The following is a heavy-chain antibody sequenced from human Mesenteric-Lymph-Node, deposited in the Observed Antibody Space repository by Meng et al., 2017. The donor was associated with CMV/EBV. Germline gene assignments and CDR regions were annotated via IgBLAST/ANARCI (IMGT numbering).Heavy chain of an antibody. CDR2: ITSGGSFI. CDR1: FSNYA. J-gene: IGHJ4*02. CDR3: ARESDLVVVIAATPSLDY. Sequence: FSNYALHWVRPAPGQGLEWVSSITSGGSFIYYADSVRGRFTTSRDNTKNSLYLQMNTLRAEDTGVYYCARESDLVVVIAATPSLDYWGQGTLVTVSS. D-gene: IGHD2-15*01. V-gene: IGHV3-21*01.